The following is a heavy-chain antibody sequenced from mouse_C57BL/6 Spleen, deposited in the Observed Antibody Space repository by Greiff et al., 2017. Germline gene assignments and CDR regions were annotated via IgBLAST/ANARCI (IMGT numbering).Heavy chain of an antibody. Sequence: VQLQQPGAELVMPGASVKLSCKASGYTFTSYWMHWVKQRPGQGLEWIGEIDPSDSYTNYNQKFKGKSTLTVDKSSSTAYMQLSSLTSEDSAVYYCARGLPPYFDYWGQGTTLTVSS. CDR3: ARGLPPYFDY. D-gene: IGHD6-2*01. V-gene: IGHV1-69*01. CDR2: IDPSDSYT. J-gene: IGHJ2*01. CDR1: GYTFTSYW.